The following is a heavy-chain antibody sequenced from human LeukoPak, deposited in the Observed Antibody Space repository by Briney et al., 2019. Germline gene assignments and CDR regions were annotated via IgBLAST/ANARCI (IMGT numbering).Heavy chain of an antibody. V-gene: IGHV3-53*01. CDR1: GFTVSSNY. CDR3: ARDHGSSGYRRDY. CDR2: IYSGGST. Sequence: PGGSLRHSCAASGFTVSSNYMSWVRQAPGKGLEWVSVIYSGGSTYYADSVKGRFTISRDNSKNTLYLQMNSLRAEDTAVYYCARDHGSSGYRRDYWGQGTLVTVSS. D-gene: IGHD3-22*01. J-gene: IGHJ4*02.